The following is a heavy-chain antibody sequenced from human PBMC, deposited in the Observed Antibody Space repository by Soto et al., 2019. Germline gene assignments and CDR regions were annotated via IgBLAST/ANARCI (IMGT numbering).Heavy chain of an antibody. D-gene: IGHD6-6*01. J-gene: IGHJ6*01. CDR3: ARHDSSSSKPSAMDV. Sequence: GGSLRLSCAASGFTFSDYYMSWIRQAPGKGLEWVSYISSSSYTNYADSVKGRFTISRDNAKNSLYLQMNSLRAEDTAVYYCARHDSSSSKPSAMDVWGQGTTVTVSS. CDR2: ISSSSYT. V-gene: IGHV3-11*06. CDR1: GFTFSDYY.